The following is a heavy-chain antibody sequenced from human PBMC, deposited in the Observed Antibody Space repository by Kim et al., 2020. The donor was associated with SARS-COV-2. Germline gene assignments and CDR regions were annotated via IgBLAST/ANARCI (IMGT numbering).Heavy chain of an antibody. CDR2: ISGSGGST. CDR3: AKDRSKWLVPITFLDY. Sequence: GGSLRLSCAASGFTFSSYAMSWVRQAPGKGLEWVSAISGSGGSTYYADSVKGRFTISRDNSKNTLYLQMNSLRAEDTAVYYCAKDRSKWLVPITFLDYWGQGTLVTVSS. D-gene: IGHD6-19*01. V-gene: IGHV3-23*01. J-gene: IGHJ4*02. CDR1: GFTFSSYA.